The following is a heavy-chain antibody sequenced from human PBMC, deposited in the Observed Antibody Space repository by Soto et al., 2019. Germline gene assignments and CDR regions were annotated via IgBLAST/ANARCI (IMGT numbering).Heavy chain of an antibody. D-gene: IGHD5-18*01. Sequence: PGESLKISCQGSGYSFTSYWIGWVRQMPGKGLKWMGIIYPGDSDVRYSPSFQGQVTISADKSISTAYLQWSSLKASDTAMYFCARHWDFRGYSYYYGMAVWGQGTTVTVSS. CDR1: GYSFTSYW. CDR2: IYPGDSDV. CDR3: ARHWDFRGYSYYYGMAV. V-gene: IGHV5-51*01. J-gene: IGHJ6*02.